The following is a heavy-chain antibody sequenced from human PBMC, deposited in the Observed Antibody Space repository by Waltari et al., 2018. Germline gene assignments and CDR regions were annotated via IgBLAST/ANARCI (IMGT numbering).Heavy chain of an antibody. CDR3: ARDEGYAGSAPLDY. Sequence: QVQLQESGPGLVRPSETLSLTCTVSGDSMESSDYYWGWIRQYPGKGLEWIGSVHHSRYTYSNPSLPSRLPMSVDTAKNQGSLRLTSVAAADTAVYFCARDEGYAGSAPLDYWGQGTLVTVSS. V-gene: IGHV4-39*07. CDR1: GDSMESSDYY. D-gene: IGHD2-2*01. J-gene: IGHJ4*02. CDR2: VHHSRYT.